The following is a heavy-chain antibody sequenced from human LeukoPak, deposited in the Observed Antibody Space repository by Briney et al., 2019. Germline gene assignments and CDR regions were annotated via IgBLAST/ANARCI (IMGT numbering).Heavy chain of an antibody. J-gene: IGHJ4*02. CDR3: ARDGRRSSGYSLDY. CDR2: IYHSGST. CDR1: GGSISSSNW. V-gene: IGHV4-4*02. D-gene: IGHD3-22*01. Sequence: SGTLSLTCAVSGGSISSSNWWSWVRQPPGKGLEWIGEIYHSGSTNYNPSLKSRVTISVDKSKNQFSLKLSSVTAADTAVYYCARDGRRSSGYSLDYWGQGTLVTVSS.